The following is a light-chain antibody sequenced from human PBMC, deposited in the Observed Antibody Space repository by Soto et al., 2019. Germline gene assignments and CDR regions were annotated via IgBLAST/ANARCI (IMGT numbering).Light chain of an antibody. CDR2: RNN. Sequence: QSVLTQPPSASGTPGQRVTISCSGSSSNIGSNYVYWYQQLPGTAPKLLIYRNNQRPSGVPDRSSGSKSGTSASLAISGLRSEDEADYYCAAWDDSLSGRVVFGGGTKLTVL. V-gene: IGLV1-47*01. CDR1: SSNIGSNY. CDR3: AAWDDSLSGRVV. J-gene: IGLJ2*01.